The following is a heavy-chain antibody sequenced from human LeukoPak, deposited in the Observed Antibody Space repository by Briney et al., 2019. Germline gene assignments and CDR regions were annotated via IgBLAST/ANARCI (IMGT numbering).Heavy chain of an antibody. V-gene: IGHV4-59*01. Sequence: PSETLSLTCTVSGGSISSYYWSWIRQPPGKGLEWIGYIYCSGSTNYNPSLKSRVTISVDTSKNQFSLKLSSVTAADTAVYYCARGGYDFWSGLSTTNWFDPWGQGTLVTVSS. CDR2: IYCSGST. CDR1: GGSISSYY. J-gene: IGHJ5*02. D-gene: IGHD3-3*01. CDR3: ARGGYDFWSGLSTTNWFDP.